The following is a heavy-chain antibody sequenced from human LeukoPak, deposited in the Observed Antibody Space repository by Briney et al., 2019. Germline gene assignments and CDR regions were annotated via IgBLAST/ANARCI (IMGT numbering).Heavy chain of an antibody. CDR1: GVPITADY. V-gene: IGHV4-4*09. J-gene: IGHJ6*03. D-gene: IGHD4-17*01. CDR3: ARHVATTVTRGYSCHPMDV. Sequence: KPSETLSLTCTISGVPITADYWSWIRQPPGEGLEWIAYIAPSGGAVYNPSLNSRLTVSVDTSKNQFSLKLNSVTAADTAVYYCARHVATTVTRGYSCHPMDVWGKGTSVSVSS. CDR2: IAPSGGA.